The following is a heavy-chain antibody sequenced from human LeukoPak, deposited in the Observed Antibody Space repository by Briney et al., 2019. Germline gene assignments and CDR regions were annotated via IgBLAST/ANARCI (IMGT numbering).Heavy chain of an antibody. V-gene: IGHV3-23*01. CDR2: IGGSGGST. D-gene: IGHD6-13*01. CDR1: GFTFSSYA. J-gene: IGHJ4*02. CDR3: AKDLSSSWYYFDY. Sequence: GGSLRLSCAASGFTFSSYAMSWVRQAPGKGLEWVSAIGGSGGSTYYADSVKGRFTISRDNSKNTLYLQMNSLRAEDTAVYYCAKDLSSSWYYFDYWGQGTLVTVSS.